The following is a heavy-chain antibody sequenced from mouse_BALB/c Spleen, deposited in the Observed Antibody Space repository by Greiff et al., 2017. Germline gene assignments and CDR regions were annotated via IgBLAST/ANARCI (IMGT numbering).Heavy chain of an antibody. CDR2: ISNGGGST. D-gene: IGHD2-4*01. CDR3: ARHIYYDYDGYYFDY. V-gene: IGHV5-12-2*01. CDR1: GFTFSSYT. Sequence: EVKLVESGGGLVQPGGSLKLSCAASGFTFSSYTMSWVRQTPEKRLEWVAYISNGGGSTYYPDTVKGRFTISRDNAKNTLYLQMSSLKSEDTAMYYCARHIYYDYDGYYFDYWGQGTTLTVSS. J-gene: IGHJ2*01.